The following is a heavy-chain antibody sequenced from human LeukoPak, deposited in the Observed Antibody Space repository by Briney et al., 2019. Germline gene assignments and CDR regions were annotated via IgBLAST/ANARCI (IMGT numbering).Heavy chain of an antibody. D-gene: IGHD3-10*01. CDR1: GGSISSSSYY. J-gene: IGHJ4*02. Sequence: SETLCLTCTVSGGSISSSSYYWGWIRQPPGKGLEWIGSLYYSGSTYYDPSLKSRVTISVDTSKNEFSLKLSSVTAADTAVYYCARGLYVSNYWGQGTVVTVSS. CDR3: ARGLYVSNY. V-gene: IGHV4-39*01. CDR2: LYYSGST.